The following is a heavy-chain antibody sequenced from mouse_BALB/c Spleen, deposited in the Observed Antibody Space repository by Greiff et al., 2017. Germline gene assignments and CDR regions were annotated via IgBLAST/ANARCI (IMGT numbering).Heavy chain of an antibody. D-gene: IGHD1-2*01. J-gene: IGHJ2*01. CDR1: GYTFTSYT. CDR3: AREELRLRYYFDY. CDR2: INPSSGYT. V-gene: IGHV1-4*01. Sequence: VQLQQSGAELARPGASVKLSCKASGYTFTSYTMPWVKQRPGQGLEWIGYINPSSGYTNYNQKFKDKATLTADKSSSTAYMQLSSLTSEDSAVYYGAREELRLRYYFDYWGQGTTLTVSS.